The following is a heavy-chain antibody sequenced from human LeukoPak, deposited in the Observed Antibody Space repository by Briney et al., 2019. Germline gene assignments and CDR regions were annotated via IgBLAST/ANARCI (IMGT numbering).Heavy chain of an antibody. D-gene: IGHD6-13*01. CDR2: IYYSGST. Sequence: SETLSLTCTVSGGSISSNIYFWGWIRQPPGKGLEWIGSIYYSGSTYYNPSLKSRVTISVDTSKNQFSLKVSSVTAADTAVYYCARLYSSSWYPAGWFDPWGQGTLVTVSS. J-gene: IGHJ5*02. V-gene: IGHV4-39*01. CDR3: ARLYSSSWYPAGWFDP. CDR1: GGSISSNIYF.